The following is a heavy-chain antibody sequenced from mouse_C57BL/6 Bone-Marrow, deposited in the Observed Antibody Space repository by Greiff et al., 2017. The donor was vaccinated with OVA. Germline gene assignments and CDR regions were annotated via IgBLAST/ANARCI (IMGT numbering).Heavy chain of an antibody. CDR2: IYPGSGNT. CDR1: GYSFTRYY. CDR3: AIAPLLLRPSYFDY. D-gene: IGHD1-1*01. J-gene: IGHJ2*01. V-gene: IGHV1-66*01. Sequence: QVQLQQSGPELVKPGASVKISCKASGYSFTRYYIHWVKQRPGQGLEWIGWIYPGSGNTKYNEKFKGKATLTADKYSSSAYMHLSSLTSEDSAVYYCAIAPLLLRPSYFDYWGQGTTLTVSS.